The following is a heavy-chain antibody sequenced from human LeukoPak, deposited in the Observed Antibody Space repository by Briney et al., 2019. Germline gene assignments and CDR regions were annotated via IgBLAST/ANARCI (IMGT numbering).Heavy chain of an antibody. CDR1: GFTFSSYS. Sequence: GGSLRLSCAASGFTFSSYSMNWVRQAPGKGLKWVSSISSSGSYIYYADSVKGRFTISRDNSKNTLYLQMNSLRAEDTAVYYCAKDLNGKLDYWGQGTLVTVSS. J-gene: IGHJ4*02. CDR2: ISSSGSYI. CDR3: AKDLNGKLDY. V-gene: IGHV3-21*04.